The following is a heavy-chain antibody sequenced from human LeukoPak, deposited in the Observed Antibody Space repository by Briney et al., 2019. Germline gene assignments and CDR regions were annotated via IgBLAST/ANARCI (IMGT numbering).Heavy chain of an antibody. D-gene: IGHD1-26*01. CDR2: ISGSGDTT. V-gene: IGHV3-23*01. CDR3: AKGLIVGALY. Sequence: GGSLRLSCAASGFTFSIYAMTWVRQAPGKGLQWVSAISGSGDTTYYADSVRGRFTISRDNSKNTLYLQMNSLRVEDTAVYYCAKGLIVGALYWGQGTLVTVSS. CDR1: GFTFSIYA. J-gene: IGHJ4*02.